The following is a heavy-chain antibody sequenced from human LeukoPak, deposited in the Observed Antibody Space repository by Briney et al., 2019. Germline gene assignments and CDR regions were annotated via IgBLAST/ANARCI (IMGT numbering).Heavy chain of an antibody. CDR2: ISWNSGSI. V-gene: IGHV3-9*01. CDR1: GFTFDDYA. Sequence: PGGSLRLSCAASGFTFDDYAMHWVRQAPGKGLEWVSGISWNSGSIGYADSVKGRFTISRDNSKNTLYLQMNSLRAEDTAVYYCAKLIAAAGGYWGQGTLVTVSS. J-gene: IGHJ4*02. D-gene: IGHD6-13*01. CDR3: AKLIAAAGGY.